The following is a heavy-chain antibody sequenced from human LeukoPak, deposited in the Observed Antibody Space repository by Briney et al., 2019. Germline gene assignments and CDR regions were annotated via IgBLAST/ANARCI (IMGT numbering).Heavy chain of an antibody. Sequence: GGSLRLSCAASGLTFSSYWMHWVRQAPGKGLVWVSRINSDGSTTTYADSVKGRFTISRDNAMNTLYLQMNSLRAEDTAVYYCARDRLHYGEYEKTFDYWGQGTLVTVSS. CDR3: ARDRLHYGEYEKTFDY. V-gene: IGHV3-74*01. CDR1: GLTFSSYW. CDR2: INSDGSTT. D-gene: IGHD4-17*01. J-gene: IGHJ4*02.